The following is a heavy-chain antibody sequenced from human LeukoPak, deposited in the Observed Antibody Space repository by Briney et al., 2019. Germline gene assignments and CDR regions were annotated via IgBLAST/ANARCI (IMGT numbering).Heavy chain of an antibody. V-gene: IGHV4-59*12. D-gene: IGHD3-10*01. CDR3: ARGRYYGSGIKVD. CDR1: GGSISTYY. J-gene: IGHJ4*02. CDR2: IYYSGST. Sequence: SETLSLTCTVSGGSISTYYWSWIRQPPGKGLEWIGYIYYSGSTNYNPSLKSRVTISVDKSKNQFSLKLSSVTAADTAVYYCARGRYYGSGIKVDWGQGTLVTVSS.